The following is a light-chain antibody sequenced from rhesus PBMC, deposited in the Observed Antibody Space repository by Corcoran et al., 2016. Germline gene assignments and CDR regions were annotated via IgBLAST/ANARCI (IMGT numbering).Light chain of an antibody. Sequence: QTALTQPPSVSGSPGQSVAISCTGSSSDIGAHDFVSWYQQHPGTAPKLMIYEVNKRPSGVSDRFSGSKSGNTASLTMSGLQAEDEADYYCCSYAVSNTYIFGPGTRLSVL. CDR2: EVN. V-gene: IGLV2-32*02. CDR1: SSDIGAHDF. J-gene: IGLJ1*01. CDR3: CSYAVSNTYI.